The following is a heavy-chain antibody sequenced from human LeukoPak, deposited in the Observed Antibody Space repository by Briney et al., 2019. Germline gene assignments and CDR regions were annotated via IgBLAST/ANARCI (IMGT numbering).Heavy chain of an antibody. J-gene: IGHJ6*03. Sequence: GGSLRLSCAASGFTFDDYTMHWVRQAPGKGLEWVSLISWDGGSTYYADSVKGRFTISRDNSKNSLYLQMNSLRTEDTALYYCAKDYCSGGSCYYRGRPYYYMDVWGKGTTVTVSS. CDR1: GFTFDDYT. CDR2: ISWDGGST. D-gene: IGHD2-15*01. V-gene: IGHV3-43*01. CDR3: AKDYCSGGSCYYRGRPYYYMDV.